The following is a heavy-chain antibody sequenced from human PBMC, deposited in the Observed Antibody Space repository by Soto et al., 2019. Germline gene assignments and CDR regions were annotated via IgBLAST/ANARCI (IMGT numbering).Heavy chain of an antibody. CDR3: ARDLVDGIAARPGDY. CDR2: IIPIFGTA. J-gene: IGHJ4*02. D-gene: IGHD6-6*01. CDR1: GGTFSSYA. V-gene: IGHV1-69*13. Sequence: ASVKVSCKASGGTFSSYAISWVRQAPGQGLEWMGGIIPIFGTANYAQKFQGRVTITADESTSTAYMELSSLRSEDTAVYYCARDLVDGIAARPGDYWGQGTLVTVSS.